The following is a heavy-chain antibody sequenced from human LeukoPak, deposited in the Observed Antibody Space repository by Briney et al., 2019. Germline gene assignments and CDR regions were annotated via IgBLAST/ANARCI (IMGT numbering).Heavy chain of an antibody. CDR2: TSDGGST. CDR3: ARASTTFDD. Sequence: SETLSLTCSVSGGSISSYYWSWIRQPPGKGLEWIGHTSDGGSTNYNPSLKSRVSISVDTSKNQFSLNLTSMTAADTALYLCARASTTFDDWGQGTLVTVSS. D-gene: IGHD1-14*01. J-gene: IGHJ4*02. V-gene: IGHV4-59*01. CDR1: GGSISSYY.